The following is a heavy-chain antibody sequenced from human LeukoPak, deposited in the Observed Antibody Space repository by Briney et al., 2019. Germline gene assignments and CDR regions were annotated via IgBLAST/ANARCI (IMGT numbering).Heavy chain of an antibody. D-gene: IGHD6-13*01. CDR2: IYHSGST. CDR3: ARLPGSSSWYYFDY. V-gene: IGHV4-38-2*01. J-gene: IGHJ4*02. CDR1: GYSISSGYY. Sequence: SETLSLTCAVSGYSISSGYYWGWIRQPPGKGLEWIGSIYHSGSTYYNPSLKSRVTISVDTSKNQFSLKLSSVTAADTAVYYGARLPGSSSWYYFDYWGQGTLVTVSS.